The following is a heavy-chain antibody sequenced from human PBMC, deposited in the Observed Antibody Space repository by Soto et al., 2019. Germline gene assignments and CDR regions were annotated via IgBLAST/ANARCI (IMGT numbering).Heavy chain of an antibody. J-gene: IGHJ6*02. CDR3: AVWFGEPRPYYYYGMDV. Sequence: ASVKVSCKASGGTFSSYAISWVRQAPGQGLEWMGGIIPTFGTANYAQKFQGRVTITADESTSTAYMELSSLRSEDTAVYYCAVWFGEPRPYYYYGMDVWGQGTTVTAP. D-gene: IGHD3-10*01. CDR2: IIPTFGTA. CDR1: GGTFSSYA. V-gene: IGHV1-69*13.